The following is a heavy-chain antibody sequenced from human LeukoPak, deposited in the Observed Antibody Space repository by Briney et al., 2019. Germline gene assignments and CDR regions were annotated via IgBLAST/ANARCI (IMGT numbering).Heavy chain of an antibody. CDR3: ARRLSTRSYYLDD. V-gene: IGHV4-39*02. CDR2: IYYSGTT. D-gene: IGHD2/OR15-2a*01. J-gene: IGHJ4*02. Sequence: KTSETLSLTCSVSGGSISFSSDYWGCIRQPPGKGLELIRDIYYSGTTNYKPSLKSGVTISVDTSKNHFSLKLNSATAADTAVYYCARRLSTRSYYLDDWGQGTLVTVSS. CDR1: GGSISFSSDY.